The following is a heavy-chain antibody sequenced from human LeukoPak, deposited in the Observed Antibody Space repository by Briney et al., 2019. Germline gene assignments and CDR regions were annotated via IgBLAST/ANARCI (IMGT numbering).Heavy chain of an antibody. J-gene: IGHJ4*02. CDR2: IYYSGST. Sequence: SETLSLTCTVSGGSISSYYWSWIRQPPGKGLEWIGYIYYSGSTNYNPSLKSRVTISVDTPKNQFSLKLSSVTAADTAVYYCARAPVSYSSGWHYFDYWGQGTLVTVSS. V-gene: IGHV4-59*01. CDR1: GGSISSYY. D-gene: IGHD6-19*01. CDR3: ARAPVSYSSGWHYFDY.